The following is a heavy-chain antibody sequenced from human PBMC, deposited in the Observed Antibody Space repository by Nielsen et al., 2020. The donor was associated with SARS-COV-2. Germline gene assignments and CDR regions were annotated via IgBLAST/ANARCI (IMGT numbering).Heavy chain of an antibody. Sequence: GESLKISCTVSGVTLKNNGMTWVRQGPGKGLEWVSDIRGSGSTYYADSVRGRFTISRDNSKNTLYLQMNSLRAEDTAVYYCAKPNGKLHYYGMDVWGQGTTVTVSS. CDR3: AKPNGKLHYYGMDV. CDR2: IRGSGST. J-gene: IGHJ6*02. CDR1: GVTLKNNG. V-gene: IGHV3-23*01.